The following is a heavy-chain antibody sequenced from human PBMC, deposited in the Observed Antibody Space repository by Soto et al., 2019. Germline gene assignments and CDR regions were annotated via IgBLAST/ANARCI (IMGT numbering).Heavy chain of an antibody. CDR1: GDSISTVDYF. CDR3: ARGRYCLAGRCFPNWCDS. J-gene: IGHJ5*01. CDR2: IYKSATT. V-gene: IGHV4-30-4*01. D-gene: IGHD2-15*01. Sequence: QVQLLESGPGLVKPSQTLSLTCSVSGDSISTVDYFWAWIRQPPGQALEYIGYIYKSATTYYNPSFESRVAISLATAKSQFSLNVTSVTAADTAVYFCARGRYCLAGRCFPNWCDSWGQGTLVTVSS.